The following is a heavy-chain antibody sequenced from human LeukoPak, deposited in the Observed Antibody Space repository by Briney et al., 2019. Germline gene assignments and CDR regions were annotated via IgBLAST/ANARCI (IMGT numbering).Heavy chain of an antibody. D-gene: IGHD1-14*01. CDR2: ISGYNGNT. CDR3: ARAREVTNHDWFDP. J-gene: IGHJ5*02. Sequence: AAVKVSCKTSGYMFHTYGIGWVRQPPGQGLEWMGWISGYNGNTRYAEKLQDRVTMTTDTSTNTVYMELRSLRSGDTAVYYCARAREVTNHDWFDPWGQGTLVTVSS. V-gene: IGHV1-18*01. CDR1: GYMFHTYG.